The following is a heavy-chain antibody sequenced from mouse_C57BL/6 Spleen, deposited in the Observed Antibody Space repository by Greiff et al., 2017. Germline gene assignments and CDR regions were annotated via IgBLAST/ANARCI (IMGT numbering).Heavy chain of an antibody. V-gene: IGHV1-52*01. Sequence: QVQLQQPGAELVRPGSSVKLSCKASGYTFTSYWMHWVKQRPIQGLEWIGNIDPSDSETHYNQKFKDKATLTVDKSSSTAYMQLSSLTSEDSAVYYCAREGVTTGYAMDYWGQGTSVTVSS. J-gene: IGHJ4*01. CDR2: IDPSDSET. D-gene: IGHD2-2*01. CDR1: GYTFTSYW. CDR3: AREGVTTGYAMDY.